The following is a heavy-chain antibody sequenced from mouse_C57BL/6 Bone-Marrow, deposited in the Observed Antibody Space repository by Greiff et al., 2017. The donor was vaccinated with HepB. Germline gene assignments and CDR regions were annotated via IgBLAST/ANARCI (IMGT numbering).Heavy chain of an antibody. V-gene: IGHV1-64*01. Sequence: QVQLQQPGAELVKPGASVKLSCKASGYTFTSYWMHWVKQRPGQGLEWIGMIHPNSGSTNYNEKFKSKATLTVDKSSSTAYMQLSSLTSEDSAVYYCAASTMITERYFDYWGQGTTLTVSS. CDR2: IHPNSGST. J-gene: IGHJ2*01. CDR1: GYTFTSYW. D-gene: IGHD2-4*01. CDR3: AASTMITERYFDY.